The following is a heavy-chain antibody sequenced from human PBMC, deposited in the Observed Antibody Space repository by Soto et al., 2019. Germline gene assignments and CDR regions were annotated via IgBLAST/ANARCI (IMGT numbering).Heavy chain of an antibody. Sequence: SETLSLTCTVSGGSISRSSYSWGWIRQPPGKGLEWIGTIYYSGSTYYNPSLKSRVTISVDTSKNQFSLKLSSVTAADTAVYYCATRQGGSYNWFEPWGQGTLVTVSS. CDR1: GGSISRSSYS. CDR3: ATRQGGSYNWFEP. V-gene: IGHV4-39*01. CDR2: IYYSGST. J-gene: IGHJ5*02. D-gene: IGHD2-15*01.